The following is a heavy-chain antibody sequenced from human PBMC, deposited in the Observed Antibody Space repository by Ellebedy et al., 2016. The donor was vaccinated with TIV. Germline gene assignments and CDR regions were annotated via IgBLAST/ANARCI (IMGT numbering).Heavy chain of an antibody. CDR2: IYDMGGIGST. J-gene: IGHJ4*02. V-gene: IGHV4-59*02. CDR1: GASVSTSY. Sequence: MPRGSLRLSCTVSGASVSTSYWSWIRQAPGRGLEWIGYIYDMGGIGSTNYIPSLKSRVIISGETSKNQLPLSLTSVTAADTAVYYCARESGYYDSWGQGTLVTVSS. D-gene: IGHD3-22*01. CDR3: ARESGYYDS.